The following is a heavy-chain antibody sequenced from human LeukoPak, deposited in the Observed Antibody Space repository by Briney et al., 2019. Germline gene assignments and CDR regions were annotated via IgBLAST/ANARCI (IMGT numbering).Heavy chain of an antibody. CDR2: IGTAGDT. CDR3: ARGPPLDYYDSYFDY. V-gene: IGHV3-13*01. D-gene: IGHD3-22*01. CDR1: GFTFSSYD. J-gene: IGHJ4*02. Sequence: GGSLRLSCAASGFTFSSYDMHWVRQATGKGLEWVSAIGTAGDTYYPGSVKGRFTISRENAKNSLYLQMNSLRAGDTAVYYCARGPPLDYYDSYFDYWGQGTLVTVSS.